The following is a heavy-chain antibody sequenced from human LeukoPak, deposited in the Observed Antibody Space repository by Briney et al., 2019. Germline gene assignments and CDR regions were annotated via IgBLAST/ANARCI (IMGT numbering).Heavy chain of an antibody. V-gene: IGHV1-46*01. CDR1: GYTFPNYF. D-gene: IGHD2-8*02. J-gene: IGHJ4*02. Sequence: ASVNVSCKPSGYTFPNYFIHWVRQPPGQGLERMGMINPSDGSTDYAQKFQGRVTMTRDTYTTTVYMEMNSLRSEDTAIYYCARDGGCSTGGYCRRNYFDYWGQGTLVTVSS. CDR3: ARDGGCSTGGYCRRNYFDY. CDR2: INPSDGST.